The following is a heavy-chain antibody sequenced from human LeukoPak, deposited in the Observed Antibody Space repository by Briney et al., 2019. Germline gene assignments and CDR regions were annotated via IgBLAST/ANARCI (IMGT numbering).Heavy chain of an antibody. D-gene: IGHD3-22*01. CDR2: MNPNSGNI. J-gene: IGHJ4*02. Sequence: ASVKVSCKASGYTFTSYDINWVRQATGQGLEWMGWMNPNSGNIGYAQKFQGRVTMTRDTSISTAYMELSRLRSDDTAMYYCARDERYDSGGYPFDYWGQGTLVTVSP. V-gene: IGHV1-8*02. CDR3: ARDERYDSGGYPFDY. CDR1: GYTFTSYD.